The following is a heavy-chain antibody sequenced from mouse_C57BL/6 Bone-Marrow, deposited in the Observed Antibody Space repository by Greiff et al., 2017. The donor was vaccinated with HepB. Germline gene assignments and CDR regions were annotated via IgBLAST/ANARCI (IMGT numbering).Heavy chain of an antibody. V-gene: IGHV5-9-1*02. CDR3: TRGGTTVYYFDY. J-gene: IGHJ2*01. D-gene: IGHD1-1*01. Sequence: EVNVVESGEGLVKPGGSLKLSCAASGFTFGSYAMSWVRQTPEKRLEWVAYISSGGDYIYYADTVKGRFTISRDNARNTLYLQMSSLKSEDTAMYYCTRGGTTVYYFDYWGQGTTLTVSS. CDR1: GFTFGSYA. CDR2: ISSGGDYI.